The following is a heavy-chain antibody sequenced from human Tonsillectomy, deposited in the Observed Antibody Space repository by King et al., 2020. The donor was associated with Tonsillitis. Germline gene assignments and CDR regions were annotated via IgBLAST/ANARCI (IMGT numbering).Heavy chain of an antibody. Sequence: QLVQSGAEVKKPGASVKVSCKASGYTFTSYYMHWVRXAPGQGLXWXGXXXXXXXXXSYPQKFQGRVTMTRDTSTSTVYMELSSLRSEDTAVYYCARADPQTNDYWGQGTLVTVSS. V-gene: IGHV1-46*03. CDR2: XXXXXXXX. CDR3: ARADPQTNDY. J-gene: IGHJ4*02. CDR1: GYTFTSYY.